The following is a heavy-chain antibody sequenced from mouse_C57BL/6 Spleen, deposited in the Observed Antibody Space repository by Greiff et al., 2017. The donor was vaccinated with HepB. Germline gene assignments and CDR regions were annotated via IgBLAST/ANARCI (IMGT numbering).Heavy chain of an antibody. CDR1: GYTFTDYY. J-gene: IGHJ2*01. D-gene: IGHD2-12*01. CDR2: INPNNGGT. CDR3: ARIYYSNSFDD. V-gene: IGHV1-26*01. Sequence: EVQLQQSGPELVKPGASVKISCKASGYTFTDYYMNWVKQSQGKSLEWIGDINPNNGGTSYNQKFKGKATLTVDKSSSTAYLELRSLTSEDSAVYYCARIYYSNSFDDWGQGTTLTVSS.